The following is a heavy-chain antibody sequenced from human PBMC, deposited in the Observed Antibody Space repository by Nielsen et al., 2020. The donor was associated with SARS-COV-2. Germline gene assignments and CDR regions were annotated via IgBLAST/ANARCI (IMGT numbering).Heavy chain of an antibody. D-gene: IGHD3-10*01. CDR1: GFTFDDYA. CDR2: ISWNSGSI. J-gene: IGHJ4*02. V-gene: IGHV3-9*01. CDR3: AKLWGSGSYTDY. Sequence: SLKISCAASGFTFDDYAMHWVRQAPGKGLEWVSGISWNSGSIGYADSVKGRFTISRDNAKNSLYLQMNSLRAEDTALYYCAKLWGSGSYTDYWGQGTLVTVSS.